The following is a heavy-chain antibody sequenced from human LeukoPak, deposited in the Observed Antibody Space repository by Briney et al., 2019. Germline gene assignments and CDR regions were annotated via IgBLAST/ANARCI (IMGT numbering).Heavy chain of an antibody. CDR2: ISGSGGST. CDR3: ARVEGGSYWRYFDY. V-gene: IGHV3-23*01. CDR1: GFTFSSYG. J-gene: IGHJ4*02. D-gene: IGHD1-26*01. Sequence: GGSLRLSCAASGFTFSSYGMSWVRQAPGKGLEWVSAISGSGGSTYYADSVKGRFTISRDISKNTLYLQMNSLRAEDTAVYYCARVEGGSYWRYFDYWGQGTLVTVSS.